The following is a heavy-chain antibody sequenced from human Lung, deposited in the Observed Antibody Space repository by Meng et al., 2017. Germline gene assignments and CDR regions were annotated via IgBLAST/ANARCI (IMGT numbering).Heavy chain of an antibody. CDR3: ARDEDISEAGKVFGDS. D-gene: IGHD6-13*01. Sequence: VQLVPPGAEAKRPGPPVKVSPTASGSTFPVYWLHWVRRAPGQGLEWMRRINPKSGDTHYAKRFQGRVTMTGDTSISTDYMEPRGLRSDATAMYSCARDEDISEAGKVFGDSWGQGTLVTVSS. CDR2: INPKSGDT. V-gene: IGHV1-2*06. CDR1: GSTFPVYW. J-gene: IGHJ4*02.